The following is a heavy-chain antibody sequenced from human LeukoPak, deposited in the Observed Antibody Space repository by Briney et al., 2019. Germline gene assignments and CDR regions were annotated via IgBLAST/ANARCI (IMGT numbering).Heavy chain of an antibody. Sequence: SETLSLTCTVSGGAISSYYWSWIRQPPGKGLEWIGYIFYSGSTNCNPSLKSRVTISADTSKNQFSLKLSSVTAADTAVYYCARGILTGLDYFDYWGQGTLVTVSS. CDR3: ARGILTGLDYFDY. V-gene: IGHV4-59*01. D-gene: IGHD3-9*01. CDR2: IFYSGST. CDR1: GGAISSYY. J-gene: IGHJ4*02.